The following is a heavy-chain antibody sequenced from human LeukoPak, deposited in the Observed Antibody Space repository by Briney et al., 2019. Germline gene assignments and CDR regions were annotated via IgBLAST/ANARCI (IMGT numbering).Heavy chain of an antibody. CDR1: GYFISSGFF. CDR2: IYHRGTT. J-gene: IGHJ6*03. CDR3: VRETRTVPFYYYFDV. D-gene: IGHD4-11*01. V-gene: IGHV4-38-2*02. Sequence: ETLSLTCDVSGYFISSGFFWGWIRQPPGKGLECIGSIYHRGTTYYNPSLKSRVAISVDTSKNQFSLRLSSVTAADTAVYYCVRETRTVPFYYYFDVWGKGTTVAVSS.